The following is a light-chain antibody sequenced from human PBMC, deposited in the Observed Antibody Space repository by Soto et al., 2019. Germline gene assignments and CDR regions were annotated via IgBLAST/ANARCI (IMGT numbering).Light chain of an antibody. Sequence: EIVMTQSPGTLSVSPGERATLSCRASQSVSSNLAWYQQKTGQAPRLLIYDASTMATGFPARFSGSGSGTEFTLTISSLQSEDFAVYYCQQYNNWPLTFGGGTKVDI. V-gene: IGKV3-15*01. J-gene: IGKJ4*01. CDR2: DAS. CDR1: QSVSSN. CDR3: QQYNNWPLT.